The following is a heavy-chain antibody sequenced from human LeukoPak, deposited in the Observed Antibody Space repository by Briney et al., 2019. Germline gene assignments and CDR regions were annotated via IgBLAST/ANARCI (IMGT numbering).Heavy chain of an antibody. CDR2: ISDTGGGT. V-gene: IGHV3-23*01. CDR3: AKEMLRGYYYYGMDV. Sequence: GGSLKLSCAASRFTFSSYGMTWVRQAPGKGLEWVSTISDTGGGTFYADSVKGRFTISRDNSQNTLFLQMNRLRADDTAIYYCAKEMLRGYYYYGMDVWGQGTTVTVSS. CDR1: RFTFSSYG. J-gene: IGHJ6*02. D-gene: IGHD3-10*01.